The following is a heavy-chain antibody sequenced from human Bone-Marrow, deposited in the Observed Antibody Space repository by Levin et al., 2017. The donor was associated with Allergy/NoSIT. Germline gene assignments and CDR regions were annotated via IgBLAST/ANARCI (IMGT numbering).Heavy chain of an antibody. CDR3: AGYDTSAYHSPFDY. V-gene: IGHV3-23*01. J-gene: IGHJ4*02. CDR2: ISGSGGNT. CDR1: GFIFSNYA. D-gene: IGHD3-22*01. Sequence: GESLKISCAASGFIFSNYAMNWVRQAPGEGLEWVSQISGSGGNTHYADSVKGRFTFSRDNSKNTLYLQMNSLRAEDTAVYYCAGYDTSAYHSPFDYWGQGTLVTVSS.